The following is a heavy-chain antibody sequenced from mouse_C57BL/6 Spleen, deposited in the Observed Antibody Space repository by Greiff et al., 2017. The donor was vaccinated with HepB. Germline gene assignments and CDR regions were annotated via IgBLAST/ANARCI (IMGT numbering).Heavy chain of an antibody. D-gene: IGHD1-1*01. CDR1: GYTFTSYW. V-gene: IGHV1-50*01. Sequence: QVQLQQSGAELVKPGASVKLSCKASGYTFTSYWMQWVKQRPGQGLEWIGEIDPSDSYTNYNQKFKGKATLTVDTSSSTAYMQLSSLTSEDSAVYYCARKYYGDFDYWGQGTTLTVSS. J-gene: IGHJ2*01. CDR2: IDPSDSYT. CDR3: ARKYYGDFDY.